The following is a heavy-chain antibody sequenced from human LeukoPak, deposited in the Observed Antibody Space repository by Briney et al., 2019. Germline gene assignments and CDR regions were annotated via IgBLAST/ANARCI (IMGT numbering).Heavy chain of an antibody. CDR3: ARRDGYLNWFDP. J-gene: IGHJ5*02. V-gene: IGHV1-46*01. CDR2: INPSGGST. CDR1: GYTFTSYY. Sequence: ASVKVSCKASGYTFTSYYMHWVRQAPGQGLEWMGIINPSGGSTSYAQKFQGRATMTRDMSTSTVYVELSSLRSEDTAVYYCARRDGYLNWFDPWGQGTLVTVSS. D-gene: IGHD5-24*01.